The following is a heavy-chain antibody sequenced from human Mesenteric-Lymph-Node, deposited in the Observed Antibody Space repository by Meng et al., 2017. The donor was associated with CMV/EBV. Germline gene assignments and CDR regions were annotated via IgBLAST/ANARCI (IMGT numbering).Heavy chain of an antibody. CDR2: IRYDGFNT. J-gene: IGHJ4*02. D-gene: IGHD6-13*01. Sequence: GESLKISCAASGFTFSSYGMHWVRQAPGKGLEWVASIRYDGFNTYYADSVKGRFTISRDNSKDTLYLQMNSLRAEDTAVYYCAKDDKMAATAFDFWGQGTLVTVSS. CDR3: AKDDKMAATAFDF. V-gene: IGHV3-30*02. CDR1: GFTFSSYG.